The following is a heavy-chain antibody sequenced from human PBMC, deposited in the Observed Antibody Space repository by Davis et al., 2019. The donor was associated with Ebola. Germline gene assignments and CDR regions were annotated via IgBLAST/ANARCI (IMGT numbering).Heavy chain of an antibody. J-gene: IGHJ5*02. D-gene: IGHD2-15*01. CDR1: GGSFSDHY. CDR2: INHSGST. V-gene: IGHV4-34*10. Sequence: MPSETLSLTCAVYGGSFSDHYWTWIRQPPGKGLEWIGEINHSGSTNYNPSLRSRITMSVDTSKNQFSLELRSVSAADTAVYFCARVGIPPSPGCGGGSCQRGWFDPWGQGILVTVSS. CDR3: ARVGIPPSPGCGGGSCQRGWFDP.